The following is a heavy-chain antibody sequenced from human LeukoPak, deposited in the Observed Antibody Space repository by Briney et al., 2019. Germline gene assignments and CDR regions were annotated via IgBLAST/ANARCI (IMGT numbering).Heavy chain of an antibody. J-gene: IGHJ4*02. CDR2: IYPVDSDT. V-gene: IGHV5-51*01. CDR3: ARPGQLGEYTPYYFDY. D-gene: IGHD7-27*01. CDR1: GYTFTSYW. Sequence: KVSCKASGYTFTSYWIGWVRQMPGKGLEWMGIIYPVDSDTRYSPSFQGQVTISADKSISTAYLQWSSLKASDTAMYYCARPGQLGEYTPYYFDYWGQGTLVTVSS.